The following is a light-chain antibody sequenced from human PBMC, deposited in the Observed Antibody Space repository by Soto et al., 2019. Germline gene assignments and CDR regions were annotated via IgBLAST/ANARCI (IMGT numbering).Light chain of an antibody. CDR3: QPYNPYGT. V-gene: IGKV1-5*01. CDR2: DVS. Sequence: DNHKRQSASTVEAYIGDRVTITFRASQSLDNGLAWYQQKPGKAPKLLIYDVSSLESGVPSRFSGSGSETEFTLTICSQSPDAFATYYWQPYNPYGTVAQGTKVDIK. J-gene: IGKJ1*01. CDR1: QSLDNG.